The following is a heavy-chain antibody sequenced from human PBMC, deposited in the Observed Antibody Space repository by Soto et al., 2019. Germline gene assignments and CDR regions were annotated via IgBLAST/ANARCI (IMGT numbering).Heavy chain of an antibody. J-gene: IGHJ2*01. V-gene: IGHV3-53*01. CDR1: GLTVRSNY. Sequence: PRGSLRLSCAASGLTVRSNYMSWVRQAPGTGLEWVSVIYSGGSTYYADSVKGRFTISRDQSKTTLYLKMNSLRAEDTAVYYCARGSTRAKTRYWYFDLWGRGTLVTVSS. CDR3: ARGSTRAKTRYWYFDL. CDR2: IYSGGST.